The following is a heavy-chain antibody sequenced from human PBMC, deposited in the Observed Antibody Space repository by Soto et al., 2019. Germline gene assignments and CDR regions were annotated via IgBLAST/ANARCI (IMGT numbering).Heavy chain of an antibody. D-gene: IGHD3-10*01. Sequence: PSETLSLTCTVSGGSISGYFCNFIRQPPVKGLEWIGYMSYTGNTNYNPSLTSRVSISVDTSKNQFSLNLNSVTAADTAVYYCARADTTIVPLAQWGQGTLVTVSS. V-gene: IGHV4-59*01. J-gene: IGHJ4*02. CDR2: MSYTGNT. CDR1: GGSISGYF. CDR3: ARADTTIVPLAQ.